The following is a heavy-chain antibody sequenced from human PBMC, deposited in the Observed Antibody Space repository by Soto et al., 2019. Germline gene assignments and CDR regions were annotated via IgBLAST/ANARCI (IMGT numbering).Heavy chain of an antibody. CDR2: ISGSGGST. D-gene: IGHD3-10*01. CDR1: GFTFSSYA. V-gene: IGHV3-23*01. CDR3: AKEGRFGEKPFDY. J-gene: IGHJ4*02. Sequence: EVQLLESGGGLVQPGGSLRLSCAASGFTFSSYAMSWVRQAPGKGLEWVSAISGSGGSTYYADSVKGRFTISRDNSKNTLCLQMNSLRAGDTAVYYCAKEGRFGEKPFDYWGQGTLVTVSS.